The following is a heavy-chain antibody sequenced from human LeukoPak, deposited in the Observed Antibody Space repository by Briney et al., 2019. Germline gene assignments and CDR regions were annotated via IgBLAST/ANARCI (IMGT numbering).Heavy chain of an antibody. CDR3: TTAPHFGVLIDY. J-gene: IGHJ4*02. CDR1: GFTFSSYG. D-gene: IGHD3-3*01. CDR2: NSGGSS. V-gene: IGHV3-23*01. Sequence: GGSLRLSCAVSGFTFSSYGVYWVRQAPGKGLEWVSSNSGGSSYYADSVKGRFIISRDNSKNTLYLQMNSLKTEDTAVYYCTTAPHFGVLIDYWGQGTLVTVSS.